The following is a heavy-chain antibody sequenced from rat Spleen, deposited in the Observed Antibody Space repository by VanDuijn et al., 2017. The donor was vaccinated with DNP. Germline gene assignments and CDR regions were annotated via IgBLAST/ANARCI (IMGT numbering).Heavy chain of an antibody. J-gene: IGHJ4*01. CDR1: GFTFSSYW. CDR3: ARDDYGSYGALDA. CDR2: INTDGGST. V-gene: IGHV5-58*01. D-gene: IGHD1-3*01. Sequence: EVRLVESGGGLVQPGRSLKLSCVASGFTFSSYWMYWIRQAPGKGLEWVASINTDGGSTYYRDSVKGRFTLSRDTAKSTLYLQMDSLRSEDTASYYCARDDYGSYGALDAWGQGTSVTVSS.